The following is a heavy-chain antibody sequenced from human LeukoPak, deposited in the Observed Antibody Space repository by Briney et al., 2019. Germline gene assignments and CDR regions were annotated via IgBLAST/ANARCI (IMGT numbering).Heavy chain of an antibody. CDR2: INPNTGGA. J-gene: IGHJ4*02. CDR3: AKEGLERVATITPDY. V-gene: IGHV1-2*02. Sequence: ASVKVSCKASGYTFTDYYMHWVRQAPGQGLEWMGWINPNTGGANYAQKFQGRVTMTRDTSISTAYMDLSRLRSDDTAVYYCAKEGLERVATITPDYWGQGTLVTVSS. D-gene: IGHD5-24*01. CDR1: GYTFTDYY.